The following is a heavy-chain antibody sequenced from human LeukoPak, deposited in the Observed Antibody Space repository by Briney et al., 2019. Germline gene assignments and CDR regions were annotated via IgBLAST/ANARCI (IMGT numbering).Heavy chain of an antibody. CDR1: GGSISSYY. V-gene: IGHV4-59*01. D-gene: IGHD5-18*01. CDR3: ARSRGYSRFDY. CDR2: IYYSGST. J-gene: IGHJ4*02. Sequence: SETLSLTCTVSGGSISSYYWSWIRQPPGKGLERIGYIYYSGSTNYNPSLKSRVTISVDTSKNQFSLKLSSVTAADTAVYYCARSRGYSRFDYWGRGTLVTVSS.